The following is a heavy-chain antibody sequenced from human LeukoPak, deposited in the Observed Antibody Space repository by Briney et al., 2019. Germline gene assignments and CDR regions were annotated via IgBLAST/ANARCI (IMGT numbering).Heavy chain of an antibody. J-gene: IGHJ5*02. D-gene: IGHD3-22*01. CDR2: IYYSGST. V-gene: IGHV4-39*01. CDR1: GGSISSSSYS. CDR3: ARHYSLDPLTYYDSAGGWFDP. Sequence: PSETLSLTCTVSGGSISSSSYSWGWIRQPPGKGLEWIGSIYYSGSTYYNPSLKSRVTISVDTSKNQFSLKLSSVTAADTAVYYCARHYSLDPLTYYDSAGGWFDPWGQGTLVTVSS.